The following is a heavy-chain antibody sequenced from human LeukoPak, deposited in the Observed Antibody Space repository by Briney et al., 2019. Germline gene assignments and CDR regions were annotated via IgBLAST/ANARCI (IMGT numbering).Heavy chain of an antibody. CDR2: NYYTGST. D-gene: IGHD4-23*01. V-gene: IGHV4-38-2*01. CDR1: AYSISSGYY. J-gene: IGHJ6*03. Sequence: PSETLSLTCAVSAYSISSGYYLGWIRQPPRKWLALIGNNYYTGSTYYNPSLKSRVTIAVDTSKNQFSLKLSSVTAADTAVYFCARLHYGGNYGYYYYYLDVWGKGTTVTISS. CDR3: ARLHYGGNYGYYYYYLDV.